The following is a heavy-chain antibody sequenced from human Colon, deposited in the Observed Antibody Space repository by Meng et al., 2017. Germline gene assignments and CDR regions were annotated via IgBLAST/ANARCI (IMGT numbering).Heavy chain of an antibody. J-gene: IGHJ4*02. V-gene: IGHV3-23*01. CDR1: GFTLSSYA. D-gene: IGHD3-16*02. Sequence: GESLKISCAASGFTLSSYAMSWVRQAPGKGLEWVSAISGSGGSTYYADSVKGRFTISRDNSKNTLYLQMNSLGAEDTAVYYCAKGANMITFGGVIAPIDYWGQGTLVTVSS. CDR3: AKGANMITFGGVIAPIDY. CDR2: ISGSGGST.